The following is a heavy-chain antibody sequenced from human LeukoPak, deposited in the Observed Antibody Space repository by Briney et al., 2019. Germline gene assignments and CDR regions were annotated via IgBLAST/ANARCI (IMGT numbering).Heavy chain of an antibody. CDR1: GFTFSSYS. V-gene: IGHV3-21*01. D-gene: IGHD1-26*01. Sequence: GGSLRLSCAASGFTFSSYSMNWVRQAPGKGLEWVSSISSSSSYIYYADSVKGRFTISRDNAKNSLYLQMNSLRAEDTAVYYCARVSLTSGSYYFDYWGQGTLVTVSS. CDR3: ARVSLTSGSYYFDY. CDR2: ISSSSSYI. J-gene: IGHJ4*02.